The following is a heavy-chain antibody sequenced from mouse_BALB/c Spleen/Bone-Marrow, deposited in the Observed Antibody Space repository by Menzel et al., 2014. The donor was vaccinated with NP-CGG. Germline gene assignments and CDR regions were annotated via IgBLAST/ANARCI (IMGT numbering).Heavy chain of an antibody. V-gene: IGHV5-12*02. CDR3: ARHLYGNYGAMDY. Sequence: DVKLVESGGGLVQPGGSLKLSCATSGFTFSDYYMYWVRQTPEKRLEWVAYISNGGGSTYYPDTVKGRFTISRDNAKNTLYLQMSRLKSEDTARYYCARHLYGNYGAMDYWGQGTSVTVSS. D-gene: IGHD2-1*01. J-gene: IGHJ4*01. CDR1: GFTFSDYY. CDR2: ISNGGGST.